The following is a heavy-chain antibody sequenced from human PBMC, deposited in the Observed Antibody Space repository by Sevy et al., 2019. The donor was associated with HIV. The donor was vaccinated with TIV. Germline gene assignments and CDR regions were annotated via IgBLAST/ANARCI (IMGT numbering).Heavy chain of an antibody. CDR2: IRYDGSNK. Sequence: GGSLRLSCAASGFTFSSYGMHWVRQAPGKGLEWVAFIRYDGSNKYYADSVKDRFTISRDNSKNTLYLQMNSLRAEDTAVYYCAKDSSAAAAGVYGYYYYGMDVWGQGTTVTVSS. CDR3: AKDSSAAAAGVYGYYYYGMDV. CDR1: GFTFSSYG. J-gene: IGHJ6*02. V-gene: IGHV3-30*02. D-gene: IGHD6-13*01.